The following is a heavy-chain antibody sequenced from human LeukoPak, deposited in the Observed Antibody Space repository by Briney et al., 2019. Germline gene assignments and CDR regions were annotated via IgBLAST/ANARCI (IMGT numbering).Heavy chain of an antibody. D-gene: IGHD2-2*03. CDR1: GGSISSTTSY. CDR2: IYYSGST. J-gene: IGHJ4*02. CDR3: ARHGSTDYFDY. Sequence: SETLSLTCAVSGGSISSTTSYWGWIRQPPGKGLEWIGRIYYSGSTFYNPSLKSRVSKSVDTSKNQLSLRLSSVTAADTAVYYCARHGSTDYFDYWGQGTLVTVST. V-gene: IGHV4-39*01.